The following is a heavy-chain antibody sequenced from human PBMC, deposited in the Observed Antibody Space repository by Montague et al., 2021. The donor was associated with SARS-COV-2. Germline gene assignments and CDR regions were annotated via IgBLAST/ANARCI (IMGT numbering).Heavy chain of an antibody. CDR2: IDWDGDK. CDR1: GFSLSTSGMC. Sequence: PALVKPTQTLTLTCTFSGFSLSTSGMCMTWIRQPPGKALEWLARIDWDGDKYYNTSLKSRLTISKYTSKNLVVLTMTNMYPVDTATYYCARGPSDTYYYNGMDVWGRGTTVTVSS. CDR3: ARGPSDTYYYNGMDV. V-gene: IGHV2-70*11. J-gene: IGHJ6*02.